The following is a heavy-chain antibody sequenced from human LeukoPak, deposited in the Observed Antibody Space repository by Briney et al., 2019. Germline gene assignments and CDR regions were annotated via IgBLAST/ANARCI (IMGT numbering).Heavy chain of an antibody. CDR3: ARGASYGGNQPYYYYYYMDV. V-gene: IGHV3-64*01. J-gene: IGHJ6*03. D-gene: IGHD4-23*01. Sequence: GGSLRLSCAASGFTFSSYAMHWVRQAPGKGLEYVSAISSNGGSTYYANSVKGRFTISRDNSKNTLYLQMGSLRAEDMAVYYCARGASYGGNQPYYYYYYMDVWGKGTTVTVPS. CDR1: GFTFSSYA. CDR2: ISSNGGST.